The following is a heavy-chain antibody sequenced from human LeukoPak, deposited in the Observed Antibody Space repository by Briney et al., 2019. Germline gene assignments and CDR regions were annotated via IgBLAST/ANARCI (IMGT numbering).Heavy chain of an antibody. Sequence: SETLSLTCTVSGGSISSSSYYWGWIRQPPGKGLEWIGSIYYSGSTYYNPSLKSRVTISVDTSKNQFSLKLSSVTAADTAVYYCARIRYGDCATPIWGQGTLVTVSS. V-gene: IGHV4-39*01. CDR2: IYYSGST. D-gene: IGHD4-17*01. J-gene: IGHJ4*02. CDR1: GGSISSSSYY. CDR3: ARIRYGDCATPI.